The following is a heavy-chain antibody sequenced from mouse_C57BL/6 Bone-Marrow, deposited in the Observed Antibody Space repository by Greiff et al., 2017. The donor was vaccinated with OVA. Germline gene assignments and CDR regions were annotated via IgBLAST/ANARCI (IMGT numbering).Heavy chain of an antibody. D-gene: IGHD1-1*01. V-gene: IGHV1-76*01. J-gene: IGHJ3*01. Sequence: QVQLKESGAELVRPGASVKLSCKASGYTFTDYYINWVKQRPGQGLEWIARIYPGSGNTYYNEKFKGKATLTAEKSSSTAYMQLSSLTSEDSAVYFCARWATTGGAYWGQGTLVTVSA. CDR1: GYTFTDYY. CDR3: ARWATTGGAY. CDR2: IYPGSGNT.